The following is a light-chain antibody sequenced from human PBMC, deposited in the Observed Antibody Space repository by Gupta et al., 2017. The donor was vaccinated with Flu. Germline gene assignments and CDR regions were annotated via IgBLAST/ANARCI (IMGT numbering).Light chain of an antibody. V-gene: IGKV1-39*01. CDR3: QQSYTAPLS. J-gene: IGKJ4*01. CDR1: QTIGIF. CDR2: HSY. Sequence: SASVGDSVSITCRASQTIGIFINCYQQKPGKAPNLLIYHSYTLQSGVPSRFSGSGDGTDFILTISSLQPEDAATYSCQQSYTAPLSFGGGT.